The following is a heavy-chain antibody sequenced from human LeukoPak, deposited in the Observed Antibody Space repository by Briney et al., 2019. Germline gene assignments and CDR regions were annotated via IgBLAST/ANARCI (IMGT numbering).Heavy chain of an antibody. Sequence: SSETPSLTCPVSGGSISSSSYYWGWIPQPPGKGREWIGSIYYSGSTYYNPSLKSRVTISVDTSKNQFSLKLSSVTAADTAVYYCARDIAATDWFDPWGQGTLVTVSS. CDR1: GGSISSSSYY. D-gene: IGHD6-13*01. J-gene: IGHJ5*02. CDR3: ARDIAATDWFDP. V-gene: IGHV4-39*07. CDR2: IYYSGST.